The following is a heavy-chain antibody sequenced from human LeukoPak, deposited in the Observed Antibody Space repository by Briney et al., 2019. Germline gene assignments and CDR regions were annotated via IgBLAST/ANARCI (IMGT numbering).Heavy chain of an antibody. D-gene: IGHD3-9*01. Sequence: GESLKISVKGSGYRFTSYWSGWVRQMPGKGLEWMGIIYPGDSDTRYSPSFQGQITISADRSITSAYLQWSSLKASDSAMYYCARLSAAYDTPASYWGQGTLVTVSS. V-gene: IGHV5-51*01. CDR3: ARLSAAYDTPASY. CDR2: IYPGDSDT. CDR1: GYRFTSYW. J-gene: IGHJ4*02.